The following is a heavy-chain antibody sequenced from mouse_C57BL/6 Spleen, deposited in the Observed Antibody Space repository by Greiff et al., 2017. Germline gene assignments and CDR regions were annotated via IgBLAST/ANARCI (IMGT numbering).Heavy chain of an antibody. Sequence: EVQLQQSGPELVKPGASVKISCKASGYTFTDYYMNWVKQSHGKSLEWIGDINPNNGGTSYNQKFKGKATLTVDKSSSTAYMELRSLTSEDSAVYYCARRDYGNWDYWGQGTTLTVSS. CDR3: ARRDYGNWDY. D-gene: IGHD2-1*01. V-gene: IGHV1-26*01. CDR2: INPNNGGT. CDR1: GYTFTDYY. J-gene: IGHJ2*01.